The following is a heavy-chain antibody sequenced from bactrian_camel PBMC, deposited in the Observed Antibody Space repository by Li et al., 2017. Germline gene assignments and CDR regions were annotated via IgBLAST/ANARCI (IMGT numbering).Heavy chain of an antibody. J-gene: IGHJ6*01. V-gene: IGHV3S54*01. CDR3: AVDPRLWVEYSGPDSPHPRDFDY. Sequence: HVQLVESGGGSVQPGGSLTLSCAASGYTSSGNCMGWFRQAPGKQREGVATVYTGGGNTYYADSVKGRFTISTDNAKTTVYLQMNELKPEDTATYLCAVDPRLWVEYSGPDSPHPRDFDYWGQGTQVTVS. CDR1: GYTSSGNC. CDR2: VYTGGGNT. D-gene: IGHD1*01.